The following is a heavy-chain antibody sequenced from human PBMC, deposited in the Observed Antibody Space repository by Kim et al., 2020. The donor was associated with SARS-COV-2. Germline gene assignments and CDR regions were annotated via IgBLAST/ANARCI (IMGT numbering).Heavy chain of an antibody. CDR1: GFTLRTYV. D-gene: IGHD2-15*01. V-gene: IGHV3-30*04. Sequence: GGSLRLSCEASGFTLRTYVMHWLRQAPGKGLEWVAVIPSDGSSSRTADSLKGRFTASRDDSKSTLYLHLNGIGGDDTAAYYCARASHRRGYAGSFDI. J-gene: IGHJ3*02. CDR3: ARASHRRGYAGSFDI. CDR2: IPSDGSSS.